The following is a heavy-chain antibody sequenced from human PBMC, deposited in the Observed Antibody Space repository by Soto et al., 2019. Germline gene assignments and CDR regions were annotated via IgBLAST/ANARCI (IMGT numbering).Heavy chain of an antibody. Sequence: SETLSLTCTVSGGSISSYYWSWIRQPPGKGLEWIGYIYYSGSTNYNPSLKSRVTISVDTSKNQFSLKLSSVTAADMAVYYCARVGWGDYYYYYYMDVWGKGTTVTVSS. CDR2: IYYSGST. CDR3: ARVGWGDYYYYYYMDV. CDR1: GGSISSYY. J-gene: IGHJ6*03. V-gene: IGHV4-59*01. D-gene: IGHD2-21*02.